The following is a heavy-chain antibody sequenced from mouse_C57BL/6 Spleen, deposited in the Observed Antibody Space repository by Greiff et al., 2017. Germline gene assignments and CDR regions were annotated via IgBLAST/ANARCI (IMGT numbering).Heavy chain of an antibody. CDR3: ARCNYDCGYYFGG. J-gene: IGHJ2*01. CDR2: IHPNSGST. Sequence: QVQLQQPGAELVKPGASVKLSCKASGYTFTSYWMNWVKQRPGQGLEWIGMIHPNSGSTNYNEKFKSKATLTVDKSSSTAYMQLSSLTSEDSAVYYCARCNYDCGYYFGGWGKGATLTVSS. D-gene: IGHD2-4*01. V-gene: IGHV1-64*01. CDR1: GYTFTSYW.